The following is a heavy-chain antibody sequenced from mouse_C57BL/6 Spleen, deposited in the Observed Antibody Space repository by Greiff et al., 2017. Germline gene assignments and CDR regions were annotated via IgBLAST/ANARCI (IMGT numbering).Heavy chain of an antibody. V-gene: IGHV1-42*01. Sequence: EVKLMESGPELVKPGASVKISCKASGYSFTGYYMNWVKQSPEKSLEWIGEINPSTGGTTYNQKFKAKATLTVDKSSSTAYMQLKSLTSEDSAVYYCARSGFDYFDYWRQGTTLTVSS. CDR2: INPSTGGT. J-gene: IGHJ2*01. CDR3: ARSGFDYFDY. CDR1: GYSFTGYY.